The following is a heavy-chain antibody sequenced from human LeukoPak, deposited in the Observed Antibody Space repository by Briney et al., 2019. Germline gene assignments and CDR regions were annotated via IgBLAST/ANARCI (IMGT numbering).Heavy chain of an antibody. V-gene: IGHV3-21*01. CDR1: GFTFSSYS. CDR3: ARMVLQAAYYYYYYMDV. J-gene: IGHJ6*03. D-gene: IGHD2-2*01. Sequence: PGGSLRLSCAASGFTFSSYSMNWVRQAPGKGLEWVSSISSSSSYIYYADSVKGRFTISRDNAKNSLYLQMNSLRAEDTAVYYCARMVLQAAYYYYYYMDVWGKGTTVTVSS. CDR2: ISSSSSYI.